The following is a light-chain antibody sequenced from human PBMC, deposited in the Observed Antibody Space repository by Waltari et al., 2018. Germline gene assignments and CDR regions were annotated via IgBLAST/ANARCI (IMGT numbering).Light chain of an antibody. J-gene: IGLJ2*01. V-gene: IGLV3-25*03. CDR2: NFN. CDR1: AVDTHY. CDR3: QSADSTGTSVL. Sequence: SYELIQPPSVSVSPGQMARITCSGAAVDTHYAFWYRQKPGQAPLLVMYNFNERPSGIPGRFSGSVSGTTATLTISRVQAEDEADYYCQSADSTGTSVLFGGGTKLTVL.